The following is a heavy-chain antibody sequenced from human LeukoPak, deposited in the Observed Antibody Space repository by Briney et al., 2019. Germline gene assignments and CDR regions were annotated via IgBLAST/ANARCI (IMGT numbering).Heavy chain of an antibody. J-gene: IGHJ6*03. CDR1: GFTFSSYG. CDR2: IWYDGSNK. V-gene: IGHV3-33*06. CDR3: AKGYYYMDV. Sequence: PGRSLRLSCAASGFTFSSYGMYWVRQAPGKGLEWVAVIWYDGSNKYYADSVKGRFTISRDNSKNTLYLQMNSLRAEDTAVYYCAKGYYYMDVWGKGTTVTVSS.